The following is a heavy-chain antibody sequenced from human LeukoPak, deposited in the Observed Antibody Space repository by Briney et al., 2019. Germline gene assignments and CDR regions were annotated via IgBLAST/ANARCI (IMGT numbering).Heavy chain of an antibody. V-gene: IGHV3-23*01. CDR3: AKSHCGSFSCSRAEF. CDR1: GFTFSSYG. Sequence: GGSLRLSCAASGFTFSSYGMSWVRQAPGKGLEWVSAMSGGGGSTFYADSVKGRFTISRDNSKNTLYLQMNSLRDEDTAVYYCAKSHCGSFSCSRAEFWGQGTLVTVSS. J-gene: IGHJ4*02. D-gene: IGHD2-2*01. CDR2: MSGGGGST.